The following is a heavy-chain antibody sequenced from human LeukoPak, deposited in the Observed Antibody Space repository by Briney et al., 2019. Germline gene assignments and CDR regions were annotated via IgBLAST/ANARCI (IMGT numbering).Heavy chain of an antibody. CDR1: GFTFDDYG. D-gene: IGHD3-10*02. CDR2: INWNGGTT. V-gene: IGHV3-20*04. J-gene: IGHJ6*04. Sequence: GGSLRLSCAASGFTFDDYGMNWVRQAPGKGLEWVSGINWNGGTTVYADSVKGRFTISRDNAKNSLYLQMNSLRAEDTAVYYCAELGITMIGGVWGKGTTVTISS. CDR3: AELGITMIGGV.